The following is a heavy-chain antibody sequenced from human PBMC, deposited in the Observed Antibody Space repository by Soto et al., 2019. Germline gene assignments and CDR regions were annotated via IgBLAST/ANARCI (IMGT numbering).Heavy chain of an antibody. V-gene: IGHV1-18*01. D-gene: IGHD3-22*01. CDR3: ARGVGYYYDSSGPQVPFDY. J-gene: IGHJ4*02. CDR1: GYTFTSYG. Sequence: ASVKVSCKASGYTFTSYGISWVRQAPGQGLEWMGWISAYNGNTNYAQKLQGRVTMTTDTSTSTAYMELRSLRSDDTAVYYCARGVGYYYDSSGPQVPFDYWGQGTLVTSPQ. CDR2: ISAYNGNT.